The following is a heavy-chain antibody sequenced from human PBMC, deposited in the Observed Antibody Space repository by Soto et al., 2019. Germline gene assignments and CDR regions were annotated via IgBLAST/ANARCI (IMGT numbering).Heavy chain of an antibody. CDR1: GFTFSSYW. D-gene: IGHD6-6*01. Sequence: GGSLRLSCAASGFTFSSYWMSWVRQAPGKGLEWVANIKHDGSKKYYADSVKGRFTISRDNAKNSLYLQMNSLRAEDTAVYDCARERSSSSYYYYGMDVWGQGTTVTVSS. CDR2: IKHDGSKK. J-gene: IGHJ6*02. V-gene: IGHV3-7*01. CDR3: ARERSSSSYYYYGMDV.